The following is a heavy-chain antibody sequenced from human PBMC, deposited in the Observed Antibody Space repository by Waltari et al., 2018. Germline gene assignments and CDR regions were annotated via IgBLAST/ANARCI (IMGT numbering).Heavy chain of an antibody. CDR1: GFTFSSYA. D-gene: IGHD1-20*01. Sequence: EVQLLESGGGLVQPGGSLRLSCAASGFTFSSYAMSWVRQAPGKGLEWVSYISSIGTTILYADSVKGRLTISRDNAKNSLHMEMNNLRAEDTAVYYCARGITSAFDYWGQGSLVTVSS. CDR2: ISSIGTTI. J-gene: IGHJ4*02. CDR3: ARGITSAFDY. V-gene: IGHV3-48*04.